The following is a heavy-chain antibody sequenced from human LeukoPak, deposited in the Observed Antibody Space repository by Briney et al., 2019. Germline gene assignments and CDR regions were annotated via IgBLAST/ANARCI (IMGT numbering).Heavy chain of an antibody. Sequence: SETLSLTCAVYGGSFSGYYWSWIRQPPGSGLEWIGEINHSGSTNYNPSLKSRVTISVDTSKNQFSLKLSSVTAADTAVYYCASLVGATTNYWGQGTLVTVSS. D-gene: IGHD1-26*01. CDR2: INHSGST. CDR3: ASLVGATTNY. J-gene: IGHJ4*02. V-gene: IGHV4-34*01. CDR1: GGSFSGYY.